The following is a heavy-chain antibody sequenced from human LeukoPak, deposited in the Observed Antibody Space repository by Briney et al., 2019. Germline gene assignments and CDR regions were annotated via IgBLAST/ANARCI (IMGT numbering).Heavy chain of an antibody. Sequence: PSETLSLTCTVSGGSISSYYWSWIRQPPGKGLEWIGYIYYSGSTNYNPSLKSRVTVSVDTSKNQFSLKLSSVTAADTAVYYCASLSNPRSYYYYYGMDVWGQGTTVTVSS. CDR2: IYYSGST. V-gene: IGHV4-59*08. D-gene: IGHD4-11*01. J-gene: IGHJ6*02. CDR3: ASLSNPRSYYYYYGMDV. CDR1: GGSISSYY.